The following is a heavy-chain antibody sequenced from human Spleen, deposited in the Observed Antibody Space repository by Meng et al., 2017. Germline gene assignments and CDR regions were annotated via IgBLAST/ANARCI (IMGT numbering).Heavy chain of an antibody. Sequence: GESLKISCAASGFTFSSYWMHWVRQAPGKGLVWVSRINSDGSSTSYADSVKGRFTISRDNAKNTLYLQMNSLRAEDTAVYYCARDYGDYVLYWYFDLWGRGTLVTVSS. CDR3: ARDYGDYVLYWYFDL. V-gene: IGHV3-74*01. CDR1: GFTFSSYW. J-gene: IGHJ2*01. CDR2: INSDGSST. D-gene: IGHD4-17*01.